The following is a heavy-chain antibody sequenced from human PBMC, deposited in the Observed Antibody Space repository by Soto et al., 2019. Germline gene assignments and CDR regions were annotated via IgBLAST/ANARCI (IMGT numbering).Heavy chain of an antibody. D-gene: IGHD5-12*01. CDR3: ARYDAESGSNKLDP. J-gene: IGHJ5*02. CDR2: IYYSGST. V-gene: IGHV4-61*01. Sequence: QVQLQESGPGLVKPSETLSVTCTVSGGSVSSRSHFWSWIRQPPGGGLQWIGYIYYSGSTNYNPSLKSRATLSVDTSRNQFSLRLTSVTAADTPVYYCARYDAESGSNKLDPWGQGTLVTVSS. CDR1: GGSVSSRSHF.